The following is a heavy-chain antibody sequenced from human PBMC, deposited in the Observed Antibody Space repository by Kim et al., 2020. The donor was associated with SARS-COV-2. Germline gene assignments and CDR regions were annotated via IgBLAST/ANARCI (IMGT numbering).Heavy chain of an antibody. V-gene: IGHV3-74*01. Sequence: FTISRDNAKNTLYLQMNSLRAEDTAVYYCARVGWLGGSGSYSGSYYGMDVWGQGTTVTVSS. D-gene: IGHD3-10*01. J-gene: IGHJ6*02. CDR3: ARVGWLGGSGSYSGSYYGMDV.